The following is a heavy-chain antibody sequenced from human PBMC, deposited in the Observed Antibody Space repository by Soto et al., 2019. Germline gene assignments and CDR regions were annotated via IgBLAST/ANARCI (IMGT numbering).Heavy chain of an antibody. Sequence: ASVKVSCKASGYTFTSYYMHWVRQAPGQGLEWMGIINPSGGSTSYAQKFQGRVTMTRDTSTSTVYMELSSLRSEDTAVYYCSRLYCISTSCSSNWFDPWGQGTLVTVSS. V-gene: IGHV1-46*01. CDR2: INPSGGST. D-gene: IGHD2-2*01. CDR3: SRLYCISTSCSSNWFDP. J-gene: IGHJ5*02. CDR1: GYTFTSYY.